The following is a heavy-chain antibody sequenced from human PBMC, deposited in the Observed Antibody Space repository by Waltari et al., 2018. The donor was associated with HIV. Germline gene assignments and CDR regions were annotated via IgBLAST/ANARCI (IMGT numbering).Heavy chain of an antibody. V-gene: IGHV3-66*01. CDR2: MVTGGTT. D-gene: IGHD7-27*01. CDR1: GFNVSANY. J-gene: IGHJ4*02. Sequence: EVQLVESGGGLVQPGGSLRLSCVVSGFNVSANYMSGVRQAPGKGLEWVSVMVTGGTTYYADSVKGRVTISRDNSRNTVYLQMNNLRAEDTAVYYCATDDFLTYWGQGTPVTVSS. CDR3: ATDDFLTY.